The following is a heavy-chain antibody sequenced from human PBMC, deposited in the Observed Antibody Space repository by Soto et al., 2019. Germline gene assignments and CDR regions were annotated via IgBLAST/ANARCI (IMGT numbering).Heavy chain of an antibody. CDR2: NSVNTGDT. Sequence: QVQLAQSGAEVKKPGASVEVSCRASGYTFSNYGISWVRQAPGQGLEWMAWNSVNTGDTNFAQKFQGRLTVTTDTSSITAYLELSGVTSADTAVYYCARLTTLSNPKCSNYYYLDVWGTATTVT. J-gene: IGHJ6*03. V-gene: IGHV1-18*01. D-gene: IGHD4-17*01. CDR1: GYTFSNYG. CDR3: ARLTTLSNPKCSNYYYLDV.